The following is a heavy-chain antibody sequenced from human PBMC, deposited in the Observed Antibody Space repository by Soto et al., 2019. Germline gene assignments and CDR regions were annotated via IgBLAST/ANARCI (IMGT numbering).Heavy chain of an antibody. J-gene: IGHJ4*02. V-gene: IGHV4-34*01. CDR3: ARRLGGGNWNYSL. CDR2: INHSGST. CDR1: GGSFSGYY. Sequence: PSETLSLTCAVYGGSFSGYYWSWIRQPPGKGLEWIGEINHSGSTNYNPSLKSRVTISVDTSKNQFSLKLSSVTAADTAVYYCARRLGGGNWNYSLWGQGXLVTVYS. D-gene: IGHD1-7*01.